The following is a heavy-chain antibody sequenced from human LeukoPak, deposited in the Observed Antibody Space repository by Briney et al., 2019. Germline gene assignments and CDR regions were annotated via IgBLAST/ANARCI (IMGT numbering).Heavy chain of an antibody. V-gene: IGHV4-39*01. CDR2: VHYSGST. CDR1: GGSISSSSYF. D-gene: IGHD3-10*01. Sequence: SETLSLTCSVSGGSISSSSYFWGWIRQPPGKGLEWIASVHYSGSTYYNPSLKSRLTISVDTSKNQFSLKVSSVTAADTAVYFCARQLYVSGSYYAPMDVWGKGTTVTISS. J-gene: IGHJ6*03. CDR3: ARQLYVSGSYYAPMDV.